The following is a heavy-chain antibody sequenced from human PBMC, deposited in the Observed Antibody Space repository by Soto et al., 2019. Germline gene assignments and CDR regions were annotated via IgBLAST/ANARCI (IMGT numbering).Heavy chain of an antibody. J-gene: IGHJ3*01. Sequence: GGSLRLSCAASGFIFTNYAMNWVRQAPGKGLEWVSVIGGRGNSAYYADSVRGRFTISRDNSKNTLSLQMSSLTADDAAIYYCVREGRGSFDFWGRGTMVTVSS. CDR1: GFIFTNYA. V-gene: IGHV3-23*01. CDR2: IGGRGNSA. D-gene: IGHD5-12*01. CDR3: VREGRGSFDF.